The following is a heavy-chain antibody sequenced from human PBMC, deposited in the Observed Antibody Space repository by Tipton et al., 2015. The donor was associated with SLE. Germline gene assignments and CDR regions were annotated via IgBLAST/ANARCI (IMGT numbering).Heavy chain of an antibody. D-gene: IGHD2-2*01. J-gene: IGHJ3*02. CDR2: IYRSGST. CDR1: GDSISNYF. CDR3: ARTVVPDVMGAFDI. Sequence: TLSLTCTVSGDSISNYFWTWIRQPPGKGLEWLGYIYRSGSTNSNPPRKSRVTISMDTSNNQFSLKLTSVTAADTAVYYCARTVVPDVMGAFDIWGQGTMGTVSS. V-gene: IGHV4-4*08.